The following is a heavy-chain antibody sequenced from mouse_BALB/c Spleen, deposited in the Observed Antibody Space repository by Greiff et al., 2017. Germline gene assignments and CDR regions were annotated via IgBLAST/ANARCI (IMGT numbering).Heavy chain of an antibody. CDR1: GYSFTGYN. J-gene: IGHJ4*01. V-gene: IGHV1S135*01. CDR2: IDPYNGGT. Sequence: VQLKESGPELGKPGASVKISCKASGYSFTGYNMYWVKQSHRKSLEWIGYIDPYNGGTSYNQKSKGKATLTVDKSSSTAYMHLNSLTSEDSAIYYCARWRSNYYAMDDWGQGTSVTVSS. CDR3: ARWRSNYYAMDD.